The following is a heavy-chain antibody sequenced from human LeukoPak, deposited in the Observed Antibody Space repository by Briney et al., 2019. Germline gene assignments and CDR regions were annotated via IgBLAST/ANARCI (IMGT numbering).Heavy chain of an antibody. CDR1: GLTFSSYG. J-gene: IGHJ4*02. V-gene: IGHV3-30*18. CDR3: AKDRGYSHGFEY. Sequence: GGSLRLSCAASGLTFSSYGMHWVRQAPGKGLEWMAAISYDGRNKEYVDSVKGRFIISRDNSKNTLHLQMNSLRAEDTAVYYCAKDRGYSHGFEYWGQGTLVTVSS. CDR2: ISYDGRNK. D-gene: IGHD5-12*01.